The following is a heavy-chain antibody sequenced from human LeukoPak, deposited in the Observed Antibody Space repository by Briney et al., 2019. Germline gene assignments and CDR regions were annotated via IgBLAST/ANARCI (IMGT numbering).Heavy chain of an antibody. Sequence: SETLSLTCTVSGGSISSYYWSWIRQPPGKGLEWIGYIYYSGSTNYNPSLKSRVTISVDTSKNQCSLKLNSVTAADTAVYYCARSSLPYYFDYWGQGTLVTVSS. V-gene: IGHV4-59*01. CDR1: GGSISSYY. CDR2: IYYSGST. CDR3: ARSSLPYYFDY. J-gene: IGHJ4*02.